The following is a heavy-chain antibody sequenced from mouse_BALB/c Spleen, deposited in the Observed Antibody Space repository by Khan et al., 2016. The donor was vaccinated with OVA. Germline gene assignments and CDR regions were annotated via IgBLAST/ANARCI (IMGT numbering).Heavy chain of an antibody. CDR1: GYSITSDYA. J-gene: IGHJ2*01. CDR2: IKYSGST. D-gene: IGHD1-1*01. Sequence: EVQLQESGPGLVKPSQSLSLTCTVTGYSITSDYAWNWIRQFPGNKLEWMGYIKYSGSTSYHPSLKSRISITRDTSKNQFFLQLNSVTTEDTATYYCARSGTITTVVATDFDYWGQGTTLTVSS. CDR3: ARSGTITTVVATDFDY. V-gene: IGHV3-2*02.